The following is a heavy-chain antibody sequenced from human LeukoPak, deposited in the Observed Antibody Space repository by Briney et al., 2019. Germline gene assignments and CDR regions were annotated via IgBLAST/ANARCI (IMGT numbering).Heavy chain of an antibody. CDR2: IYHSGST. V-gene: IGHV4-59*01. CDR1: GGSISSYY. J-gene: IGHJ5*02. CDR3: ARSTGWFDP. D-gene: IGHD7-27*01. Sequence: SETLSLTCTVSGGSISSYYRSWIRQPPGKGLEWIGYIYHSGSTNYNPSLKSRVTISVGTSKNQFSLKLSSVTAADTGVYYCARSTGWFDPWGQGTLVTVSS.